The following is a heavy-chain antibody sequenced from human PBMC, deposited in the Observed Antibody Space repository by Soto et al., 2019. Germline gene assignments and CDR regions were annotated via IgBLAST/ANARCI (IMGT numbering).Heavy chain of an antibody. V-gene: IGHV4-59*01. D-gene: IGHD1-7*01. CDR2: IYYSGST. CDR3: ARVGWNYGPLFDC. J-gene: IGHJ4*02. Sequence: SETLSLTCTVSGGSISSYYWSWIRQPPGKGLEWIGYIYYSGSTNYNPSLKSRVTISVDTSKNQFSLKLSSVTAADTAVYYCARVGWNYGPLFDCWGQGTLVTAPQ. CDR1: GGSISSYY.